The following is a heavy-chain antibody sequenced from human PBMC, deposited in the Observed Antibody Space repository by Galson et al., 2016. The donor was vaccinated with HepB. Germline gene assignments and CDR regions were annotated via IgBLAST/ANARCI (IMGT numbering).Heavy chain of an antibody. Sequence: SLRLSCAASGFTFSSYATSWVRQAPGKGLEWVSAISGSGASTYYADSVKGRFTISRDNSKNTLYLHMNSLRAEDTAVYYCAKGGGYNSAYYFYYYMDVWGKGTTVTVSS. J-gene: IGHJ6*03. V-gene: IGHV3-23*01. CDR3: AKGGGYNSAYYFYYYMDV. CDR2: ISGSGAST. D-gene: IGHD5-24*01. CDR1: GFTFSSYA.